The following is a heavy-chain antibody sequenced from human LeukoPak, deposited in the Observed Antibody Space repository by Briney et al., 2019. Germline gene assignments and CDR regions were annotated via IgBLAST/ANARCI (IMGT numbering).Heavy chain of an antibody. D-gene: IGHD3-10*01. CDR3: ARRPGELSWFDP. CDR2: IYPGDSDN. V-gene: IGHV5-51*01. Sequence: GESLKISCKGSGYSFTSYWIGWVRQMPGKGLEWMGIIYPGDSDNRYRPSYQGQVTISADKSISTAYLQWSSLDASDTAMYCCARRPGELSWFDPWGQGTLVTVSS. CDR1: GYSFTSYW. J-gene: IGHJ5*02.